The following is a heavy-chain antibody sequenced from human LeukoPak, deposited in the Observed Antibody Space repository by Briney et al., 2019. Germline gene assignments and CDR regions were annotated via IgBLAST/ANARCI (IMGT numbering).Heavy chain of an antibody. CDR3: AREEGLDY. D-gene: IGHD5-12*01. V-gene: IGHV4-34*01. Sequence: SETLSLTCAVYNGSFSGYYWSWIRQPPGKGLEWIGEINHSGSTNYNPSLKSRLTISVDTSKNQFSLRVNSVTAADTAVNYCAREEGLDYWGQGTLVTVSS. CDR2: INHSGST. J-gene: IGHJ4*02. CDR1: NGSFSGYY.